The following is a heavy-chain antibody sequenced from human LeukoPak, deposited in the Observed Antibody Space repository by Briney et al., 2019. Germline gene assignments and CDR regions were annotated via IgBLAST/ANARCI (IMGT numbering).Heavy chain of an antibody. D-gene: IGHD4/OR15-4a*01. CDR2: IYYSGST. J-gene: IGHJ4*02. Sequence: SETLSLTCTVSGGSISSSSYYWGWIRQPPGKGLEWIGSIYYSGSTYYNPSLKSRVTMSVDTSKNQISLKLNSMTAADTAVYFCARHMPASVGALNYFDYWGQGTLVTVSS. CDR1: GGSISSSSYY. CDR3: ARHMPASVGALNYFDY. V-gene: IGHV4-39*07.